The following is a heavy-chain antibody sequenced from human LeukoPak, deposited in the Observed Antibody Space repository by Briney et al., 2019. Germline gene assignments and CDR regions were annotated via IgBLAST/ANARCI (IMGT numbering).Heavy chain of an antibody. D-gene: IGHD6-19*01. Sequence: SETLSLTCAVYGGSFSGYYWSWIRQPPGKGLEWIGEINHSGSTNYNPSLKSRVTISVDPSKNQFSLKLSSVTAADTAVYYCARGRQWLQYFDYWGQGTLVTVSS. V-gene: IGHV4-34*01. CDR2: INHSGST. CDR3: ARGRQWLQYFDY. J-gene: IGHJ4*02. CDR1: GGSFSGYY.